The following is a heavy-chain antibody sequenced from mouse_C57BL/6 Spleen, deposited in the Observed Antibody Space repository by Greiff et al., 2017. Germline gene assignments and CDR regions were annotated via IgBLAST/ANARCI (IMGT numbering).Heavy chain of an antibody. CDR1: GYTFTSYG. D-gene: IGHD2-5*01. Sequence: QVQLQQSGAELARPGASVKLSCKASGYTFTSYGISWVKQRPGQGLEWIGEIYPRSGNTYYNEKFTGKATLTADKSSSTAYMELRSLTSEDSAVYYYATSCYSNYEGFDYWGQGTTLTVSS. CDR3: ATSCYSNYEGFDY. CDR2: IYPRSGNT. J-gene: IGHJ2*01. V-gene: IGHV1-81*01.